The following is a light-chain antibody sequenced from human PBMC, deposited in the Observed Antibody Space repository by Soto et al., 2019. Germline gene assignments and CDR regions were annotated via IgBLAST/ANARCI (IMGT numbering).Light chain of an antibody. CDR1: ISDIGGYNY. Sequence: QSALTQPASVSGSPGQSITISCTGTISDIGGYNYVSWYQQHPGKAPKLMIYEVSDRPSGVSNRFSGSKSGNTASLTISGLQAEDEAEYYCSSYTSSSTRVFGTGTKVTVL. V-gene: IGLV2-14*03. CDR3: SSYTSSSTRV. CDR2: EVS. J-gene: IGLJ1*01.